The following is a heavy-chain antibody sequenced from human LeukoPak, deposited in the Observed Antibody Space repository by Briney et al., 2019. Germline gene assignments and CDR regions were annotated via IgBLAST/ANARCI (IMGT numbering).Heavy chain of an antibody. V-gene: IGHV3-49*04. D-gene: IGHD6-19*01. Sequence: GGSLRLSCTSSGLTFGDFLMSWVRQAPGKGLEWVGFIRSKAYGGTRQYAASVNGRFTISRDDSKNIAYLQINSLKTEDTAVYYCTRGQYGYSSRLDSWGQGTLVTVSS. J-gene: IGHJ4*02. CDR3: TRGQYGYSSRLDS. CDR2: IRSKAYGGTR. CDR1: GLTFGDFL.